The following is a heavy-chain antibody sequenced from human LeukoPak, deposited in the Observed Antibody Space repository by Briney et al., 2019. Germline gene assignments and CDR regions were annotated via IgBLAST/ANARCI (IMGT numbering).Heavy chain of an antibody. CDR3: VRDHLLGVGIDY. V-gene: IGHV3-20*04. D-gene: IGHD1-26*01. CDR2: LNWNGDTT. CDR1: GFTFSDYY. Sequence: RPGGSLRLSCAASGFTFSDYYMSWIRQAPGKGLEWVSGLNWNGDTTGYADSVKGRFTISRDNAKNSLYLEMNSLRAEDTALYYCVRDHLLGVGIDYWGQGTLVTVSS. J-gene: IGHJ4*02.